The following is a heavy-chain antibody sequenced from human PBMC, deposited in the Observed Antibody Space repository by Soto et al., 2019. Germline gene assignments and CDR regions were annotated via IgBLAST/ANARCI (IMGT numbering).Heavy chain of an antibody. D-gene: IGHD3-22*01. V-gene: IGHV4-59*01. CDR1: GGSISSYY. J-gene: IGHJ3*02. CDR2: IYYSGST. Sequence: SETLSLTCTVSGGSISSYYWSWIRQPPGKGLEWIGNIYYSGSTNYNPSLKSRVTISVDTSKNQFSLKLSCVTAADTAVYYCARGGRLGAIDIWGQGTMVTVSS. CDR3: ARGGRLGAIDI.